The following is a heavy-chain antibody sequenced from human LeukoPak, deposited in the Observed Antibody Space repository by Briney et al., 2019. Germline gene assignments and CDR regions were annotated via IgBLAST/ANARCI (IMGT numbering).Heavy chain of an antibody. CDR3: AKDVAYYYDSSGYYGPFDY. V-gene: IGHV3-30*02. D-gene: IGHD3-22*01. Sequence: GGSLRLSCAASGFTFSTYGMHWVRQAPGKGLEWVTFIRYDGSSEFYADSVKGRFTISRDNSKNTMYLQMNSLRAEDTAVYYCAKDVAYYYDSSGYYGPFDYWGQGTLVTVSS. J-gene: IGHJ4*02. CDR1: GFTFSTYG. CDR2: IRYDGSSE.